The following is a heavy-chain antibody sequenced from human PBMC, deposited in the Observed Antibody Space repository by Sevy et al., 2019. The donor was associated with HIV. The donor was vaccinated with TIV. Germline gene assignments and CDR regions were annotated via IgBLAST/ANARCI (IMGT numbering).Heavy chain of an antibody. D-gene: IGHD3-22*01. CDR3: AKDSTWYYYDSSGYYPGNYFDY. CDR2: ISGSGGST. J-gene: IGHJ4*02. CDR1: GFTFSSYA. Sequence: GGSLRLSCAASGFTFSSYAMSWVRQAPGKGLEWVSAISGSGGSTYYADSVKGRFTISRDNSKNTLYLQMNSLRAEDTAVYYCAKDSTWYYYDSSGYYPGNYFDYWGQGTLVTVSS. V-gene: IGHV3-23*01.